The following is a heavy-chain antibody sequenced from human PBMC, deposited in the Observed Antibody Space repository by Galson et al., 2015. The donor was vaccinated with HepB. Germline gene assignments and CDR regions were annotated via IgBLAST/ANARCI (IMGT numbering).Heavy chain of an antibody. J-gene: IGHJ6*02. CDR3: ARDSPEMGDYYYYYGMDV. Sequence: SVKVSCRASGYTFTGYYMHWVRQAPGQGLEWMGWINPNSGGTNYAQKFQGWVTMTRDTPISTAYMELSRLRSDDTAVYYCARDSPEMGDYYYYYGMDVWGQGTTVTVSS. D-gene: IGHD1-14*01. V-gene: IGHV1-2*04. CDR1: GYTFTGYY. CDR2: INPNSGGT.